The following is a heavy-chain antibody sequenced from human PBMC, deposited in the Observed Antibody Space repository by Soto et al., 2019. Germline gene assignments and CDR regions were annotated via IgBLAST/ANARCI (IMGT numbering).Heavy chain of an antibody. Sequence: ASVKVSCKASGYTFTSYAMHWVRQAPGQRLEWMGWINAGNGNTKYSQKFQGRVTITRDTSASTAYMELSSLRSEDTAVYYCARISSSVRNYYYGMDVWGQGTTVTVSS. CDR1: GYTFTSYA. D-gene: IGHD6-6*01. CDR2: INAGNGNT. V-gene: IGHV1-3*01. J-gene: IGHJ6*02. CDR3: ARISSSVRNYYYGMDV.